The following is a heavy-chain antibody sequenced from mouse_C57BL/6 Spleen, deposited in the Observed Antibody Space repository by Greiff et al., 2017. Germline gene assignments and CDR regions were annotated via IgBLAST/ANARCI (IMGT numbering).Heavy chain of an antibody. V-gene: IGHV1-82*01. D-gene: IGHD2-5*01. CDR2: IYPGDGDT. CDR3: ASYYSNYENWYFDV. CDR1: GYAFSSSW. Sequence: QVQLQQSGPELVKPGASVKISCKASGYAFSSSWMNRVKQRPGKGLEWIGRIYPGDGDTNYNGKFKGKATLTADKSSSTAYMQLSSLTSEDSAVYFCASYYSNYENWYFDVWGTGTTVTVSS. J-gene: IGHJ1*03.